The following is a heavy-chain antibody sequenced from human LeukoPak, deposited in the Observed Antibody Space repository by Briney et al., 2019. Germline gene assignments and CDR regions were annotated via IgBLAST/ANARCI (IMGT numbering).Heavy chain of an antibody. CDR1: GYSITSGYY. V-gene: IGHV4-38-2*02. Sequence: SETLSLTCTVSGYSITSGYYWGWIRQPPGKGLEWIGTIYHSGSTYYNPSLKSRVTISVDTSKNQFSLKLSSVTAADTAVYYCARDGSNSSGWSGRYYYYMDVWGKGTTVTVSS. CDR2: IYHSGST. J-gene: IGHJ6*03. CDR3: ARDGSNSSGWSGRYYYYMDV. D-gene: IGHD6-19*01.